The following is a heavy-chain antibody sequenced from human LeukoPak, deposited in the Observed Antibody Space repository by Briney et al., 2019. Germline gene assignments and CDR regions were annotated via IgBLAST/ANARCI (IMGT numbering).Heavy chain of an antibody. V-gene: IGHV4-61*02. CDR1: GGSIGSGSYY. CDR2: IYTSGST. Sequence: SQTLSLTCTVSGGSIGSGSYYWSWIRQPAGKGLEWIGRIYTSGSTNYNPSLKSRVTISVDTSKNQFSLKLSSVTAADTAVYYCARGTGYDILTGYYSDYYYYGMDVWGQGTTVTVSS. D-gene: IGHD3-9*01. CDR3: ARGTGYDILTGYYSDYYYYGMDV. J-gene: IGHJ6*02.